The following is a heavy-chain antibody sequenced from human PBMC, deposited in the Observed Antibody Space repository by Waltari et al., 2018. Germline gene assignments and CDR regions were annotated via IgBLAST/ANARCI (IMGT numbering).Heavy chain of an antibody. V-gene: IGHV3-53*01. CDR3: ARFSSYNWNDKGAFDI. CDR1: GFPDGSNH. J-gene: IGHJ3*02. D-gene: IGHD1-1*01. Sequence: VGPGGGWIKPGGSVRLSFAGHGFPDGSNHCGLGPPAPGKGLEWGSVIYSGGSTYYADSVKGRFTISRDNSKNTLYLQMNSLRAEDTAVYYCARFSSYNWNDKGAFDIWGQGTMVTVSS. CDR2: IYSGGST.